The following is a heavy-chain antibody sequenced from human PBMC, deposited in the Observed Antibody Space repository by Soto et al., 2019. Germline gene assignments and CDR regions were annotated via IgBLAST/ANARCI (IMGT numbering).Heavy chain of an antibody. CDR2: ISSSSSYI. V-gene: IGHV3-21*01. CDR3: ARGGYSGYSLGY. D-gene: IGHD5-12*01. J-gene: IGHJ4*02. Sequence: EVQLVGSGGGLVKPGGSLRLSCAASGFTFSSYSMNWVRQAPGKGLEWVSSISSSSSYIYYADSVKGRFTISRDNAKNSLYLQMNSLRAEDTAVYYCARGGYSGYSLGYWGQGTLVTVSS. CDR1: GFTFSSYS.